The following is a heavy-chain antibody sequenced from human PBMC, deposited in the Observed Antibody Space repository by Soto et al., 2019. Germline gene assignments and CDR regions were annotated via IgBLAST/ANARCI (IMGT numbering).Heavy chain of an antibody. D-gene: IGHD6-13*01. V-gene: IGHV4-39*01. CDR2: FYYGGRT. J-gene: IGHJ5*02. Sequence: SETLSLTCTVSGDSIGSSSFYWGWIRQPPGKGLEWIGTFYYGGRTFYNSSLESRITISADTSKNQFSLRLTSVTATDTAVYYCARLVSWYNNWLDPWGQGTLVTVSS. CDR3: ARLVSWYNNWLDP. CDR1: GDSIGSSSFY.